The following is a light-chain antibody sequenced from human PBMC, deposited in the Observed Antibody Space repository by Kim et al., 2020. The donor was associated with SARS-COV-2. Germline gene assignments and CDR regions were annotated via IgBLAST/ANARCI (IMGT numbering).Light chain of an antibody. CDR1: SGSIASNY. CDR3: QSYDSRDRLA. CDR2: EDN. Sequence: NFMLTQPHSVSESPGKTVTISCTRSSGSIASNYVQWYQQRPGSAPTTVIYEDNQRPSGVPDRFSGSIDSSSNSASLTISGLKTEDEADYYYQSYDSRDRLAIGAGTQLTVL. V-gene: IGLV6-57*04. J-gene: IGLJ2*01.